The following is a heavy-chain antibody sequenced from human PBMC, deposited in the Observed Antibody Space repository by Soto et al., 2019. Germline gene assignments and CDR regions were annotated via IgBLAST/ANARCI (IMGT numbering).Heavy chain of an antibody. J-gene: IGHJ4*02. CDR2: TYPGDSNT. V-gene: IGHV5-51*01. CDR3: ARNERFDRSASVDY. D-gene: IGHD3-9*01. Sequence: PGESLKISCQGSGYSFTNYWVGWVRQVPGKGLEWMAVTYPGDSNTKYSPSFRGQVTISADTSINTAYLQWSSLKASDTAMYYCARNERFDRSASVDYWGQGTLVTFSS. CDR1: GYSFTNYW.